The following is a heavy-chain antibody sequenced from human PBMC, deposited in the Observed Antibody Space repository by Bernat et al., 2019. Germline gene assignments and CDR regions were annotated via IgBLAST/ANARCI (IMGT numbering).Heavy chain of an antibody. CDR2: IKSKTDGGTT. D-gene: IGHD2-15*01. J-gene: IGHJ4*02. V-gene: IGHV3-15*01. Sequence: EVQLVESGGGLVKPGGSLRLSCAASGFTFSNAWMSWVRQAPGKGLEWVGRIKSKTDGGTTDYAAPVKGSFTISRDDSKNTLYLQMNSLKTEDTAVYYCTTSLYCSGGSCYSGRFDYWGQGTLVTVSS. CDR3: TTSLYCSGGSCYSGRFDY. CDR1: GFTFSNAW.